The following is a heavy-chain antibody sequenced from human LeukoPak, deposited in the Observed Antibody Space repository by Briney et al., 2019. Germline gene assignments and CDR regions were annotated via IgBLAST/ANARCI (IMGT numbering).Heavy chain of an antibody. CDR2: GYYSGST. V-gene: IGHV4-59*01. J-gene: IGHJ1*01. D-gene: IGHD4-17*01. CDR3: ARGNGDYIEYFQH. CDR1: GASISSFY. Sequence: SETLSLTCTVSGASISSFYWSWIRQPPGKGLEWIGCGYYSGSTRYNPSLKSRVTISVDTSKNQFSLKLSSVTAADTALYYCARGNGDYIEYFQHWGQGTLVTVSS.